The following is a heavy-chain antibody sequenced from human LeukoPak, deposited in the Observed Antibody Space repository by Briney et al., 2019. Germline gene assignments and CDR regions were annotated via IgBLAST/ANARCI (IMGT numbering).Heavy chain of an antibody. CDR1: GGTFSSYA. CDR2: IIPIFGTA. D-gene: IGHD6-19*01. Sequence: SVKVSCKASGGTFSSYAISWVRQAPGQGLEWMGGIIPIFGTAYYAQKFQGRVTITTDESTSTAYMELSSLRSEDTAVYYCARGAVAGTYYYYYMDVWGKGTTVTVSS. J-gene: IGHJ6*03. CDR3: ARGAVAGTYYYYYMDV. V-gene: IGHV1-69*05.